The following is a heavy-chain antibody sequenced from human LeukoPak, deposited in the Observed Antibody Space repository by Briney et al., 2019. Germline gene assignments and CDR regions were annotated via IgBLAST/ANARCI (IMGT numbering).Heavy chain of an antibody. CDR1: GGSFSGYY. CDR3: ARGRGYYDSGGYYHYYFDY. CDR2: INHSGST. V-gene: IGHV4-34*01. Sequence: SETLSLTCAVYGGSFSGYYWSWIRQPPGKGLEWIGEINHSGSTNYNPSLKSRVTISVDTSKNQFSLKLSSVTAADTAVYYCARGRGYYDSGGYYHYYFDYWGQGTLVTVSS. J-gene: IGHJ4*02. D-gene: IGHD3-22*01.